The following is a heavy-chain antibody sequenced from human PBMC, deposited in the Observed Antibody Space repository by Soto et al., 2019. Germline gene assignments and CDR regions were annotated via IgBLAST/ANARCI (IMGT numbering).Heavy chain of an antibody. D-gene: IGHD3-16*01. CDR3: ARYNYGISAC. Sequence: PGESLKISCQGSGYNSTDYWINWVRQVPGQGLEWLGRIDPGASYTRYGPSFRGHVTISVDKAINTVYLQWSSLKASDSATYYCARYNYGISACWGRRTLVVVSS. CDR2: IDPGASYT. J-gene: IGHJ4*02. CDR1: GYNSTDYW. V-gene: IGHV5-10-1*01.